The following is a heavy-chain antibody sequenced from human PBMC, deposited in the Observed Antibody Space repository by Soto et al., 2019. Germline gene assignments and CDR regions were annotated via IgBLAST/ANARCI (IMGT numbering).Heavy chain of an antibody. CDR1: GFTFSSYA. CDR2: ISYDGSNK. Sequence: SGGSLRLSCAASGFTFSSYAMHWVRQAPGKGLEWVAVISYDGSNKYYADSVKGRFTISRDNSKNTLYLQMNSLRAEDTAVYYCARVATYYYDSSGYYYDYWGQGTLVTVSS. J-gene: IGHJ4*02. D-gene: IGHD3-22*01. V-gene: IGHV3-30-3*01. CDR3: ARVATYYYDSSGYYYDY.